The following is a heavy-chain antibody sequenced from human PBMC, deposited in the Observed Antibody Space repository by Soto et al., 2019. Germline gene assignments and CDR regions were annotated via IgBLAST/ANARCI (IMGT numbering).Heavy chain of an antibody. V-gene: IGHV3-33*01. D-gene: IGHD1-26*01. Sequence: QVQLVESGGGVVQPGRSLRLSCAASGFNFGGYGMHWVRQAPGKGLEWVAITRHDGSNTYYADSVRGRFTISRDNSKNKLYLQMNSLTVEDTAVYYCARDGVGATTYFGYFDYWGQGTLITVSS. CDR1: GFNFGGYG. CDR3: ARDGVGATTYFGYFDY. CDR2: TRHDGSNT. J-gene: IGHJ4*02.